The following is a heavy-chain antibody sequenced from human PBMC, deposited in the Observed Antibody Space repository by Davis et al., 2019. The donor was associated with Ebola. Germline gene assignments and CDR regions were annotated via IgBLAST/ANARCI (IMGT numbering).Heavy chain of an antibody. CDR1: GDSITSYY. V-gene: IGHV4-59*08. CDR3: ARPGSGWLYFDY. D-gene: IGHD6-19*01. J-gene: IGHJ4*02. CDR2: VYYTGST. Sequence: MPSETLSLTCTVSGDSITSYYWSWIRQPPGKGLEWIGYVYYTGSTQYNPSLKSRVTISVVTSKNQFSLKLSSVTAADTAVYYCARPGSGWLYFDYWGQGTLVTVSS.